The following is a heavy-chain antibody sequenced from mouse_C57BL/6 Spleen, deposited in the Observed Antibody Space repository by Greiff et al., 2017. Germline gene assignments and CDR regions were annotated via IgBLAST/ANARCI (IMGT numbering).Heavy chain of an antibody. CDR3: ASERGYFDY. CDR1: GYTFTDYY. V-gene: IGHV1-76*01. J-gene: IGHJ2*01. CDR2: IYPGSGNT. Sequence: QVQLKESGAELVRPGASVKLSCKASGYTFTDYYINWVKQRPGQGLEWIARIYPGSGNTYYNEKFKGKATLTAEKSSSTAYMQLSSLTSEDSAVYFCASERGYFDYWGQGTTLTVSS.